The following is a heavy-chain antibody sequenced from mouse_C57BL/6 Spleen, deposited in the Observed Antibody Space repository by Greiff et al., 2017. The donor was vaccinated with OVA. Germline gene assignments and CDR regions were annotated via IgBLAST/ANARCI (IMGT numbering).Heavy chain of an antibody. CDR1: GYTFTSYW. Sequence: VQLQQPGAELVMPGASVKLSCKASGYTFTSYWMHWVKQRPGQGLEWIGEIDPSDSYTNYNQKFKGKSTLTVDKSSSTAYMQLSSLTSEDSAVYYCARGGSTTVVASKYFDVWGTGTTVTVSS. D-gene: IGHD1-1*01. CDR3: ARGGSTTVVASKYFDV. CDR2: IDPSDSYT. J-gene: IGHJ1*03. V-gene: IGHV1-69*01.